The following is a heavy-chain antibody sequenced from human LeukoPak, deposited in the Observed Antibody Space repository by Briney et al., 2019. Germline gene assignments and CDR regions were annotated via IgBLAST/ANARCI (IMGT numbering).Heavy chain of an antibody. CDR1: GGSFSGYY. D-gene: IGHD3-10*01. V-gene: IGHV4-34*01. CDR2: INHSGST. Sequence: SETLSLTCAVYGGSFSGYYWSWIRQPPGKGLEWIGEINHSGSTNYNPSLKSRVTISIDTSKNQFSLKLSSVTAADTAVYYCARDSGTTGEVKFDPWGQGTLVTVSS. J-gene: IGHJ5*02. CDR3: ARDSGTTGEVKFDP.